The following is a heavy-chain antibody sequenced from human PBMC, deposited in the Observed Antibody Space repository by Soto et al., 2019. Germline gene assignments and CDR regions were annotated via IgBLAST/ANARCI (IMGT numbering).Heavy chain of an antibody. CDR3: SRDLSIFGDFDY. J-gene: IGHJ4*02. CDR2: IRFDGSAK. Sequence: QVQLVESGGGVVQPGRSLRLSCVGSGFSFSKFGMHWVRQSPGQGLEWVAFIRFDGSAKYFADSVKGRFTISRDNSKSTLYLQMNSLRAEDSAVYYCSRDLSIFGDFDYWGQGTLVTVSS. V-gene: IGHV3-33*01. CDR1: GFSFSKFG. D-gene: IGHD3-3*01.